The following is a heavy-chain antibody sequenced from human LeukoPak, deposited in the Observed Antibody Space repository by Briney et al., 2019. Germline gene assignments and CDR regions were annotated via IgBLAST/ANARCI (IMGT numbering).Heavy chain of an antibody. J-gene: IGHJ6*02. Sequence: SETLSLTCTVSGGSISSYYWSWIRQPPGKGLEWIGYIYTSGSTNYNPSLKSRVTISVDTSKNQFSLKLSSVTAADTAVYYCAREDPQTTVPEGLDVWGQGTTVTVSS. V-gene: IGHV4-59*01. CDR3: AREDPQTTVPEGLDV. D-gene: IGHD4-17*01. CDR1: GGSISSYY. CDR2: IYTSGST.